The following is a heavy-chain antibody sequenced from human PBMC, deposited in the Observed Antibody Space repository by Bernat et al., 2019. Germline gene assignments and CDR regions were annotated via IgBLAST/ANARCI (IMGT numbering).Heavy chain of an antibody. Sequence: QVQLVESGGGVVQPGRSLRLSCAASGFTFSSYGMHWVRQAPGKGLEWVAVIWYDGSNKYYADSVKGRFTISRDNSKNTLYLQMNSLRAEDTAVYYFARDRRAHYAYVWGSCRPSGMDVWGRGTTVTVSS. CDR3: ARDRRAHYAYVWGSCRPSGMDV. V-gene: IGHV3-33*01. J-gene: IGHJ6*02. D-gene: IGHD3-16*02. CDR1: GFTFSSYG. CDR2: IWYDGSNK.